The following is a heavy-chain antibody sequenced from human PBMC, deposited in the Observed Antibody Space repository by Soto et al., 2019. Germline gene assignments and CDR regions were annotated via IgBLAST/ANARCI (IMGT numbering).Heavy chain of an antibody. CDR2: INHSGST. CDR1: GGSFSGYY. CDR3: ARKNYDFWSGYLPGFDY. Sequence: SETLSLTCAVYGGSFSGYYWSWIRQPPGKGLEWIGEINHSGSTNYNPSLKSRVTISVDTSKNQFSLKLSSVTAADTAVYYCARKNYDFWSGYLPGFDYWGQGTLVTVSS. J-gene: IGHJ4*02. V-gene: IGHV4-34*01. D-gene: IGHD3-3*01.